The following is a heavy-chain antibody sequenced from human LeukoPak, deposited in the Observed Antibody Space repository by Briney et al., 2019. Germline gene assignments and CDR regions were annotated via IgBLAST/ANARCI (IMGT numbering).Heavy chain of an antibody. CDR2: IYRSGST. Sequence: SETLSLTCAVSGGSISSGGYSWTWIRQPPGKGLEWIGYIYRSGSTYYNPSLKSRVTISVDRSMIQFSLKLSSVTAADTAVYYCGREDYDILTGSFNWIDPWGQGTLVTVSS. D-gene: IGHD3-9*01. CDR1: GGSISSGGYS. J-gene: IGHJ5*02. CDR3: GREDYDILTGSFNWIDP. V-gene: IGHV4-30-2*01.